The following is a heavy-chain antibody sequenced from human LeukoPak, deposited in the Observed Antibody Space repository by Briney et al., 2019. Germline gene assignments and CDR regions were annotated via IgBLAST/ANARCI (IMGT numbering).Heavy chain of an antibody. V-gene: IGHV1-69*05. D-gene: IGHD1-26*01. Sequence: GASVKVSCKASGGTFSSYAISWVRQAPGQGLEWMGGIIPIFGTANYAQKFQGRGTITTDESTSTTYMELRSLRSEDTAVYYCATYSGSYYPFDYWGQGTLVTVSS. CDR2: IIPIFGTA. J-gene: IGHJ4*02. CDR1: GGTFSSYA. CDR3: ATYSGSYYPFDY.